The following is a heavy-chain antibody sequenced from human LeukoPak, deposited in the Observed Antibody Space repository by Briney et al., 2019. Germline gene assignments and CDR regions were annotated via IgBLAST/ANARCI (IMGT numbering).Heavy chain of an antibody. J-gene: IGHJ4*02. CDR3: ARHPQQWLAPSYFAY. V-gene: IGHV4-39*01. Sequence: PSETLSLTCTVSGGSISSSSYCWGWIRQPPGKGLEWIGSIYYSGSTYYNPSLKSRVTISVDTSKNQFSLKLSSVTAADTAVYYCARHPQQWLAPSYFAYWGQGTLVTVSS. CDR1: GGSISSSSYC. CDR2: IYYSGST. D-gene: IGHD6-19*01.